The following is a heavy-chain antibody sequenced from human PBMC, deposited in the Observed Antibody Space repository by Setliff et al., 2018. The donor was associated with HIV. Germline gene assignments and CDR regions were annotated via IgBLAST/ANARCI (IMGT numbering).Heavy chain of an antibody. Sequence: SETLSLTCSVSGGSINRGNYYWTWIRQSAGKGLEWIGHIHITGDTDDNPSLKSRPTISVDKSKNQFSLKLTSVTAADTAVYYCARVGLPYNSGRLDQWGQGSLVTVSS. V-gene: IGHV4-61*09. CDR3: ARVGLPYNSGRLDQ. D-gene: IGHD5-18*01. CDR2: IHITGDT. J-gene: IGHJ4*02. CDR1: GGSINRGNYY.